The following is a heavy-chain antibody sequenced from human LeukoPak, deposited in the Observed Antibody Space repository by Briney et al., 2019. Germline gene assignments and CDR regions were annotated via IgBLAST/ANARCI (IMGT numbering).Heavy chain of an antibody. V-gene: IGHV3-21*01. CDR2: ISSSSSYI. D-gene: IGHD6-19*01. CDR3: ARGLVAVAGIDY. CDR1: GFTFSSYS. J-gene: IGHJ4*02. Sequence: PGGSLRLSCAASGFTFSSYSMNWVRQAPGKGLEWVSSISSSSSYIYYADSVKGRFTISRDNAKNSLYLQMNSLRAEDTAVYYCARGLVAVAGIDYWGQGTLVTVSS.